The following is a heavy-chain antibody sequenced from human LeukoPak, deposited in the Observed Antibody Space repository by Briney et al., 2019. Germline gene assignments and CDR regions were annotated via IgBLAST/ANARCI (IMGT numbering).Heavy chain of an antibody. CDR3: ATRRGYCSSTSCYGGGSSSYFRY. J-gene: IGHJ4*02. CDR1: GGTFSSYA. V-gene: IGHV1-69*13. CDR2: IIPIFGTA. D-gene: IGHD2-2*01. Sequence: SVKVSCKASGGTFSSYAISWVRQAPGQGLEWMGGIIPIFGTANYAQKFQGRVTITADESTSTAYMELSSLRSEDTAVYYCATRRGYCSSTSCYGGGSSSYFRYWGQGTLVTVSS.